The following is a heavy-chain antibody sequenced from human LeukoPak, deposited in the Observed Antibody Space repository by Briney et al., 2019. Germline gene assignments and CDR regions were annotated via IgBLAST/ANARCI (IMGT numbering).Heavy chain of an antibody. CDR2: IYTSGRT. J-gene: IGHJ4*02. CDR1: GGSISYYY. CDR3: ARLSTVTTSFDY. V-gene: IGHV4-4*07. D-gene: IGHD4-11*01. Sequence: PSETLSLTCTVSGGSISYYYRNWLRQPAGKGLEWIGRIYTSGRTYYNPSLKSRVSMSVDTSKNQFSLKLSSVTAADTAVYYCARLSTVTTSFDYWGQGTLVTVSS.